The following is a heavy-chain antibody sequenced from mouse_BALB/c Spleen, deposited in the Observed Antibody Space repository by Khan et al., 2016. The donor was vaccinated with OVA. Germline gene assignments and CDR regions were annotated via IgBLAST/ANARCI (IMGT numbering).Heavy chain of an antibody. CDR2: IIPSTGYT. Sequence: VQLQESGAELVKPGASVKMSCKVSGYTFINYWLLWVKQRPGQGLEWIGYIIPSTGYTEYNQNFKDKATLTADKSSSTAYMQLSSLTSEDSAVYYCARKGLRWDFDYWGQGTTLTVSS. D-gene: IGHD1-1*01. CDR1: GYTFINYW. J-gene: IGHJ2*01. V-gene: IGHV1-7*01. CDR3: ARKGLRWDFDY.